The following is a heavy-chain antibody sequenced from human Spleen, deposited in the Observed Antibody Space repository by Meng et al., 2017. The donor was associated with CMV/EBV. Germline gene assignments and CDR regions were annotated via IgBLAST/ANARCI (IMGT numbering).Heavy chain of an antibody. J-gene: IGHJ4*02. CDR1: GFTFDDYA. Sequence: GGSLRLSCAASGFTFDDYAMHWVQQTPEKGLEWVSGISWNSGTITYADSVKGRFTISRDNAKNSLYLQMNSLRVEDTALYYCTRVALAFDYWGQGTLVTVSS. D-gene: IGHD5-12*01. V-gene: IGHV3-9*01. CDR2: ISWNSGTI. CDR3: TRVALAFDY.